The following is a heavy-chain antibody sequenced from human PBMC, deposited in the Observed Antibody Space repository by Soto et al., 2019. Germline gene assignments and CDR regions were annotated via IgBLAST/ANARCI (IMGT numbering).Heavy chain of an antibody. Sequence: ASVKVSCKASGYTFTSYGISWVRQAPGQGLEWMGWISAYNGNTNYAQKLQGRVTMTTDTSTSTAYMELRSLRSDDTAGYYCARDDSMGFGELLSNWFDPWGQGTLVTVS. D-gene: IGHD3-10*01. CDR3: ARDDSMGFGELLSNWFDP. V-gene: IGHV1-18*01. CDR2: ISAYNGNT. CDR1: GYTFTSYG. J-gene: IGHJ5*02.